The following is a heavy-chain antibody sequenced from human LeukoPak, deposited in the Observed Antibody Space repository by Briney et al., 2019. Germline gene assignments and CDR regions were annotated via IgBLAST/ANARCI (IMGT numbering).Heavy chain of an antibody. J-gene: IGHJ3*02. CDR3: ARTYYYDSSGYVRLAFDI. CDR1: GGTFSSYA. V-gene: IGHV1-8*02. Sequence: ASVKVSCKASGGTFSSYAISWVRQATGQGLEWMGWMNPNSGNTGYAQKFQGRVTMTRNTSISTAYMELSSLRSEDTAVYYCARTYYYDSSGYVRLAFDIWGQGTMVTVSS. CDR2: MNPNSGNT. D-gene: IGHD3-22*01.